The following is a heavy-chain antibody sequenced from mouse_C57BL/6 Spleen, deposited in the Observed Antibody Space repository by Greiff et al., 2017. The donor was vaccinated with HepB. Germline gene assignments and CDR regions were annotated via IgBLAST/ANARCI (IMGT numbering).Heavy chain of an antibody. D-gene: IGHD1-1*01. CDR2: IDPEDGET. CDR3: ARTDYYGSSPTGNFDV. J-gene: IGHJ1*03. Sequence: DVKLQESGAELVKPGASVKLSCTASGFNIKDYYMHWVKQRTEQGLEWIGRIDPEDGETKYAPKFQGKATITADTSSNTAYLQLSSLTSEDTAGYYCARTDYYGSSPTGNFDVWGTGTTVTVSS. CDR1: GFNIKDYY. V-gene: IGHV14-2*01.